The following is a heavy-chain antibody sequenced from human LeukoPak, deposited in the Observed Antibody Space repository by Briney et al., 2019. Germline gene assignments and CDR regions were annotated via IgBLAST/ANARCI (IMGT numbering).Heavy chain of an antibody. J-gene: IGHJ6*02. CDR2: IYYSGST. Sequence: SETLSLTCTVSGGSISSYYWSWIRQPPGKGLEWIGYIYYSGSTNYNPSLKSRVTMSVDTSKNQFSLKLISVTAADTAVYYCARQAPYYYGSGSPDVWAKGPRSPSP. V-gene: IGHV4-59*08. D-gene: IGHD3-10*01. CDR3: ARQAPYYYGSGSPDV. CDR1: GGSISSYY.